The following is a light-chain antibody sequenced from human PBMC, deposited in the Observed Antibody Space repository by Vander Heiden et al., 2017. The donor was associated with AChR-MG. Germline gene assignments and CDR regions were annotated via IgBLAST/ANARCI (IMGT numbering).Light chain of an antibody. CDR3: QQSYSVPIT. J-gene: IGKJ4*01. V-gene: IGKV1-39*01. CDR1: RTISHY. CDR2: GAS. Sequence: DIQVTQSPSSLSASVGDRVTITCRASRTISHYLNWYQQKPGKAPKLLIHGASTLETGVPSRCSGSGCGTDFTLTITSLQPDDYAKYFWQQSYSVPITFGGGTKVEIK.